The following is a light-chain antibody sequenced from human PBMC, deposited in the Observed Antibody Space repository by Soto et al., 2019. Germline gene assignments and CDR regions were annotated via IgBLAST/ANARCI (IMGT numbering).Light chain of an antibody. Sequence: QSVLTQPPSVSGAPGQRVTISCTGSSSNIGAGYDVHWYQQHPGTAPKLLIYGNSNRPSGVPHRFSGSKSGTSASLAITGIQAEDEADYYCQSYDSSLSAVVFGGGTKVTVL. J-gene: IGLJ2*01. CDR1: SSNIGAGYD. CDR2: GNS. CDR3: QSYDSSLSAVV. V-gene: IGLV1-40*01.